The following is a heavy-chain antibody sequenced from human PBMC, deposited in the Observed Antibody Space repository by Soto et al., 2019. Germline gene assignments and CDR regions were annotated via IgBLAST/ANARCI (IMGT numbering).Heavy chain of an antibody. D-gene: IGHD6-13*01. CDR3: AEVKEQERGSGEWYFDY. Sequence: GGSLRLSCAASGFTFSSYAMSWVRQAPGKGLEWVSAIRGSGGSTYYADSVKGRFTISRDNSKNTLYLQMNSLRAEDTAVYYCAEVKEQERGSGEWYFDYWGQGTLVTVSS. V-gene: IGHV3-23*01. J-gene: IGHJ4*02. CDR1: GFTFSSYA. CDR2: IRGSGGST.